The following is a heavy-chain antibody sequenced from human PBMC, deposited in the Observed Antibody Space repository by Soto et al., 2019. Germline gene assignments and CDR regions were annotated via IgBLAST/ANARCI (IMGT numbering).Heavy chain of an antibody. CDR3: ARDPAPGWIPLYPGYYYYYMDV. CDR1: GYTFTSYY. D-gene: IGHD5-18*01. Sequence: QVQLVQSGAEVKKPGASVKVSCKASGYTFTSYYMHWVRQAPGQGLERMGIINPSGGSTSEAQKVHGSVTMTRDTSTSTVYMELSSLRSEATAGYYCARDPAPGWIPLYPGYYYYYMDVWGKGTTVPVSS. CDR2: INPSGGST. J-gene: IGHJ6*03. V-gene: IGHV1-46*03.